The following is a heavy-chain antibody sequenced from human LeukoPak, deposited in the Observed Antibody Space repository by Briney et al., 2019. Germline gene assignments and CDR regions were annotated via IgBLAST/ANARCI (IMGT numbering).Heavy chain of an antibody. CDR2: IDSDGSST. D-gene: IGHD2/OR15-2a*01. Sequence: GGSLRLSCVASGFTFSNYWMHWVRQAPGKGLVCVSRIDSDGSSTIYADSVKGRFTISRDNAKNTLYLQMNRLRADDTAVYYCASSPAISNYWGQGTLVTVSS. J-gene: IGHJ4*02. CDR3: ASSPAISNY. CDR1: GFTFSNYW. V-gene: IGHV3-74*01.